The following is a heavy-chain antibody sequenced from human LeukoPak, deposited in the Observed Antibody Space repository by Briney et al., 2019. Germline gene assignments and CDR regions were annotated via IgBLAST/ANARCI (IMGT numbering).Heavy chain of an antibody. CDR3: AREGCSGGSCYPH. J-gene: IGHJ4*02. V-gene: IGHV3-7*01. CDR1: GFTFSSYW. D-gene: IGHD2-15*01. CDR2: IKQDGSEK. Sequence: PGGSLRLSCAASGFTFSSYWMSWVRQALGKGLEWVANIKQDGSEKYYVDSVKGRFTISRDNAKNSLYLQMNSLRAEDTAVYYCAREGCSGGSCYPHWGQGTLVTVSS.